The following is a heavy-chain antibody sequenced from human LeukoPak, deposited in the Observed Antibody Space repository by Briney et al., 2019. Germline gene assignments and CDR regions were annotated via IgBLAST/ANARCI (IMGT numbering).Heavy chain of an antibody. J-gene: IGHJ4*02. Sequence: SETLSLTCTVSGGPISSHYWSWIRQPPGEGLEWIGYISYSGRINYNPSLKSRVTISVDTSKNQFSLKLSSVTAADTAVYYCASESVALAGIDYWGQGTLVTVSS. CDR1: GGPISSHY. D-gene: IGHD6-19*01. V-gene: IGHV4-59*08. CDR3: ASESVALAGIDY. CDR2: ISYSGRI.